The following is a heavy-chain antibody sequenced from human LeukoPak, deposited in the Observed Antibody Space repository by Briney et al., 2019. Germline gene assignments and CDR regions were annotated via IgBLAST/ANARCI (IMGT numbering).Heavy chain of an antibody. CDR2: ISNPGKTI. CDR3: ARGFTSLGSYYRSFYFDD. CDR1: GFIFIGYE. J-gene: IGHJ4*02. Sequence: GGAPRLSCAASGFIFIGYEMNGVRQAPGKGLDGVAYISNPGKTIHYADSVKGRFAISRDGAKNSLYLHMDSLRVEDTAAYHCARGFTSLGSYYRSFYFDDWGQGTLVTVSS. V-gene: IGHV3-48*03. D-gene: IGHD3-10*01.